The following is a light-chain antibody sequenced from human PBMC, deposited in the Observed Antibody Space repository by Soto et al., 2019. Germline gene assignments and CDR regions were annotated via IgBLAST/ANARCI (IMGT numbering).Light chain of an antibody. CDR1: QGITNY. V-gene: IGKV1-27*01. CDR3: QRYNCAPFT. J-gene: IGKJ3*01. CDR2: AAY. Sequence: DIPMTQSPSSLSASVGDRVTITCRASQGITNYLAWYQQKPGKVPKLLISAAYTLQSGVPPRFSGSGSGTDFTLTISSLQPEDVATYYCQRYNCAPFTFGPGNRVDI.